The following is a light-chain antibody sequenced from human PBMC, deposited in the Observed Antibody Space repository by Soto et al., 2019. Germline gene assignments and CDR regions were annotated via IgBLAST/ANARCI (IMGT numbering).Light chain of an antibody. CDR3: QQYGSSPPT. Sequence: GWTQTQDTLSLSPGERATLSCRASQSFSTYLAWYQQKPGQAPRLLIYDASKRATGTPDRFSGSGSGTDFALTINRLEPEDFALYYCQQYGSSPPTFGQGANV. V-gene: IGKV3-20*01. J-gene: IGKJ1*01. CDR1: QSFSTY. CDR2: DAS.